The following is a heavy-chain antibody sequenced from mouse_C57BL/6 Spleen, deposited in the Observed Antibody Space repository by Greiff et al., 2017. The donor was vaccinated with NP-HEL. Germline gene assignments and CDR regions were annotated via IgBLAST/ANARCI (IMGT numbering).Heavy chain of an antibody. J-gene: IGHJ4*01. V-gene: IGHV1-80*01. CDR2: IYPGDGDT. Sequence: VQLQQSGAELVKPGASVKISCKASGYAFSSYWMNWVKQRPGKGLEWIGQIYPGDGDTNYNGKFKGKATLTADKSSSTAYMQLSSLTSEDSAVYFCARRYYSNPYDAMDYWGQGTSVTVSS. CDR1: GYAFSSYW. CDR3: ARRYYSNPYDAMDY. D-gene: IGHD2-5*01.